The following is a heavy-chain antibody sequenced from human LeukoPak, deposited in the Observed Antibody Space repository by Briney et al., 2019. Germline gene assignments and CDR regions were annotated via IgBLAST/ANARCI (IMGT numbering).Heavy chain of an antibody. CDR3: AKDIRPSYGVASEYQYQFDY. D-gene: IGHD4-17*01. J-gene: IGHJ4*02. CDR1: GFTFSSYS. V-gene: IGHV3-23*01. CDR2: ISGSGGST. Sequence: PGGSLRLSCAASGFTFSSYSMNWVRQAPGKGLEWVSAISGSGGSTYYADSVKGRFTISRDNSKNTLYLQMNSLRAEDTAVYYCAKDIRPSYGVASEYQYQFDYWGQGTLVTVSS.